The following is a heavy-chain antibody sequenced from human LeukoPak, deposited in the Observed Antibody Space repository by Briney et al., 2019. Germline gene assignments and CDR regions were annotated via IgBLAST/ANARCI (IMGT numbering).Heavy chain of an antibody. Sequence: GGSLRLSCAASGFTFSSYWMSWVRQAPGKGLEWVANIKQDGSEKYYVDSVKGRFTISRDNSKNTLYLQMNSLRAEDTAVYYCAKSARITMIVVVTVDYWGQGTLVTVSS. CDR1: GFTFSSYW. CDR2: IKQDGSEK. CDR3: AKSARITMIVVVTVDY. J-gene: IGHJ4*02. D-gene: IGHD3-22*01. V-gene: IGHV3-7*03.